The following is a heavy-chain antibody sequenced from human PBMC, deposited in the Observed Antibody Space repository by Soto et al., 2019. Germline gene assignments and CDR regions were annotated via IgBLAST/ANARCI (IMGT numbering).Heavy chain of an antibody. D-gene: IGHD2-2*01. CDR2: ISYDGSNK. CDR1: GIIFNGFG. V-gene: IGHV3-30*18. Sequence: GGSLRLSCAASGIIFNGFGMHWVRQAPGKGLEWVAVISYDGSNKYYADSVKGRFTISRDNSKNTLYLQMNSLRAEDTAVYYCAKDNEDIVVVPAAIHTFDPWGQGTLVTVS. CDR3: AKDNEDIVVVPAAIHTFDP. J-gene: IGHJ5*02.